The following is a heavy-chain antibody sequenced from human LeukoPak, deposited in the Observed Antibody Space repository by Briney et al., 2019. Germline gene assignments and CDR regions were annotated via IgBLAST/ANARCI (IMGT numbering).Heavy chain of an antibody. Sequence: GGSLRLSCAASGFTFDDYAMHWVRQAPGKGLGWVSLISSDGGSTYYADSVKGRFTISRDNSKNSLYLQMNSLRAEDTALYYCAKDIGPGNWNDFFTFEYWVQGTLVTVSS. D-gene: IGHD1-20*01. CDR2: ISSDGGST. CDR1: GFTFDDYA. CDR3: AKDIGPGNWNDFFTFEY. J-gene: IGHJ4*02. V-gene: IGHV3-43D*04.